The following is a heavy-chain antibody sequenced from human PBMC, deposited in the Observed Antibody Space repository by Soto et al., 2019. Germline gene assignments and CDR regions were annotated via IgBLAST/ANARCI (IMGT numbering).Heavy chain of an antibody. Sequence: GASVKVSCKASGGTFSSYAISWVRQAPGQGLEWMGGIIPIFGTANYAQKFQGRVTITADESTSTAYMELSSLRSEDTAVYYCAREERSIAAQFDYWGQGTLVTVSS. CDR3: AREERSIAAQFDY. CDR2: IIPIFGTA. J-gene: IGHJ4*02. D-gene: IGHD6-6*01. V-gene: IGHV1-69*13. CDR1: GGTFSSYA.